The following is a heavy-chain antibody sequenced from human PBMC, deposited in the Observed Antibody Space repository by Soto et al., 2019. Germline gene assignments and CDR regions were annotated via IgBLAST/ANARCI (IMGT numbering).Heavy chain of an antibody. V-gene: IGHV1-2*04. D-gene: IGHD2-8*01. CDR2: INPKSGGT. CDR1: GYSFTDYH. Sequence: EASVKVSCKASGYSFTDYHIHWVRQAPGQGLEWLGRINPKSGGTSTTQKFQGWVTMTTDTSISTASMELTRLTSDDTAIYYCARGDSTDCSNGVCSFFYNHDMDVWGQGTTVTASS. CDR3: ARGDSTDCSNGVCSFFYNHDMDV. J-gene: IGHJ6*02.